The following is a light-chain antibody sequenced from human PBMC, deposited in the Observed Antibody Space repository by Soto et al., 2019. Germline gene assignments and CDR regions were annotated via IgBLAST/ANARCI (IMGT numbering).Light chain of an antibody. CDR1: QSVSRGY. V-gene: IGKV3-20*01. J-gene: IGKJ1*01. Sequence: EIVLTQSPGTLYWSPGERATLSCRASQSVSRGYLAWYQQKPGQAPRRLIYGASSRATGIPDRFSGSGSGTDFTLTISRLEPEDFAVYYCQQYGSSPLTFGQGTKVEIK. CDR3: QQYGSSPLT. CDR2: GAS.